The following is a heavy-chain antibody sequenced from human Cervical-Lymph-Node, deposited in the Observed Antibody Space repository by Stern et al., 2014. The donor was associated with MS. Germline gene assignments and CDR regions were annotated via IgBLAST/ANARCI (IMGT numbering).Heavy chain of an antibody. Sequence: QVTLKESGPVRVKPTETLTLTCTVSGFSLSNARLGVSWIRQPPGKALEWLAPNLWNDEKSYSTSLKSRLTISKDSSKGQVVLTMTNMDPVDTATYYCARMRANYGGNSGWFDPWGQGTLVTVSS. V-gene: IGHV2-26*01. J-gene: IGHJ5*02. CDR2: NLWNDEK. CDR1: GFSLSNARLG. CDR3: ARMRANYGGNSGWFDP. D-gene: IGHD4-23*01.